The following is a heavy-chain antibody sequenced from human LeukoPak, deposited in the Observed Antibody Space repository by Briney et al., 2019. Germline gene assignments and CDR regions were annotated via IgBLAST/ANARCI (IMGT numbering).Heavy chain of an antibody. Sequence: PGGSLRLSCAASGFTVSSNYMSWVRQAPGKGLEWVSVIYSGGSTYYADSVKGRFTISRDNSKNTLYLQMNSLRAEDTAVYYCARDGYYDILTGYYRNDYWGQGTLVTVPS. J-gene: IGHJ4*02. CDR1: GFTVSSNY. D-gene: IGHD3-9*01. CDR2: IYSGGST. CDR3: ARDGYYDILTGYYRNDY. V-gene: IGHV3-53*01.